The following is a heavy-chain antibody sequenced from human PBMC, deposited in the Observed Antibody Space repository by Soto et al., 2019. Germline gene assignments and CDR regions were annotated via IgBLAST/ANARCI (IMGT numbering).Heavy chain of an antibody. V-gene: IGHV1-69*01. CDR3: ARLGHPGH. CDR2: VIPILGTA. Sequence: QVQLVQSGAEVKKPGSSVKVSCTASGGSLRNSVISWVRQAPAQRLEWMGGVIPILGTANYAQKFQGRVTMTADEATSTAYLDLSNLSPDDTAVYYCARLGHPGHWGPGTPLIVSS. J-gene: IGHJ4*02. CDR1: GGSLRNSV.